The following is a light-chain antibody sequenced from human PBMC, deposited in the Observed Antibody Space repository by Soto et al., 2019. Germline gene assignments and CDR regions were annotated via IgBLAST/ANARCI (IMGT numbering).Light chain of an antibody. J-gene: IGKJ1*01. CDR2: DAY. CDR1: QSFRGL. CDR3: QQYGSSPPT. V-gene: IGKV3-20*01. Sequence: EIVLPQSPGTLSVSPGESATLSCPASQSFRGLLAWYPQKPGQAHRLLIYDAYNRATGIPPRFSGSGSGTDFTLTISRLEPEDFAVYYCQQYGSSPPTVGQGTKVDIK.